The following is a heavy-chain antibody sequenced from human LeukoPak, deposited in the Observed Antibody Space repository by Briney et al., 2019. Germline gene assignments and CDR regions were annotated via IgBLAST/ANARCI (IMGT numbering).Heavy chain of an antibody. J-gene: IGHJ4*02. V-gene: IGHV3-48*04. D-gene: IGHD2-15*01. CDR3: ARVDGGALH. CDR1: GFTFSSYS. Sequence: GGSLRLSCAASGFTFSSYSMNWVRQAPGKGLEWVSYISSSSSTIYYADSVKGRFTISRDNAKNSLYLQMNSLRAEDTAVYYRARVDGGALHWGQGTLVTVSS. CDR2: ISSSSSTI.